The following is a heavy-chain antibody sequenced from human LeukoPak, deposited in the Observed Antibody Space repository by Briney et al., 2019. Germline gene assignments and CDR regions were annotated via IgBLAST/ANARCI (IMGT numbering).Heavy chain of an antibody. Sequence: ASVKVSCKTSGYPFTSYHMHWVRQAPGQGLEWMGIIKPIDDTTSFTQKFQGRLTTTRDTSTSTVFMELTSLRSEDTALYYCARDSGDWSVDYWGQGTLVTVSS. CDR1: GYPFTSYH. V-gene: IGHV1-46*01. CDR3: ARDSGDWSVDY. J-gene: IGHJ4*02. CDR2: IKPIDDTT. D-gene: IGHD2-21*02.